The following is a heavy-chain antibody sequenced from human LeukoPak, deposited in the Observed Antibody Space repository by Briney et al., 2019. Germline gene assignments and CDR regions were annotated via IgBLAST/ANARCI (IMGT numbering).Heavy chain of an antibody. Sequence: PSETLSLTCTVSGGSISTYSYYWGWLRQPPGTGLEWIGSMYYSGNTYYNPSLKSRVTMSADTSKKQFSLNLSSVTAADTAVYYCVRQIERDGYDYWGQGTLVTVSS. CDR1: GGSISTYSYY. D-gene: IGHD5-24*01. V-gene: IGHV4-39*01. CDR2: MYYSGNT. CDR3: VRQIERDGYDY. J-gene: IGHJ4*02.